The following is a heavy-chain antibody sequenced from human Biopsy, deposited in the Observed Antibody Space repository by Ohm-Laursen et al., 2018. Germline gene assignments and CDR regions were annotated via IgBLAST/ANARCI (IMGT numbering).Heavy chain of an antibody. CDR1: GGSFTGHY. CDR2: IYSSGST. CDR3: ARWTPEYDSSRYYLDAFDI. Sequence: SETLSLTCIVSGGSFTGHYWSWIRQPAGKGLEWIGRIYSSGSTNYNPSLKSRVTLSMDTSKRQFSLKLSFVTAADTAVYYCARWTPEYDSSRYYLDAFDIWGQGTKVTVSS. D-gene: IGHD3-22*01. J-gene: IGHJ3*02. V-gene: IGHV4-4*07.